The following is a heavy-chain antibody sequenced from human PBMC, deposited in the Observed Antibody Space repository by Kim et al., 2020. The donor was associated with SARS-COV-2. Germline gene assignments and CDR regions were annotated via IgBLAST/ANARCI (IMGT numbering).Heavy chain of an antibody. CDR2: INPSGGST. D-gene: IGHD4-17*01. CDR3: ARYMTTVTTGRYFDL. J-gene: IGHJ2*01. CDR1: GYTFTSYY. V-gene: IGHV1-46*01. Sequence: ASVKVSCKASGYTFTSYYMHWVRQAPGQGLEWMGIINPSGGSTSYAQKFQGRVTMTRDTSTSTVYMELSSLRSEDTAVYYCARYMTTVTTGRYFDLWGRGTLVTVSS.